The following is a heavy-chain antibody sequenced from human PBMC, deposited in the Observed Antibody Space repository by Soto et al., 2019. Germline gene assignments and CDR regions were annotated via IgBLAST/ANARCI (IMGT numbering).Heavy chain of an antibody. CDR3: ARPTRWAETGAFDS. Sequence: LSLTCSFSGGSFSSTSYFWGWIRQPPGKGLEWIGTVYYSGSTYYNPSLESRVTIYVDMSENQFSLRLRSVTAADTAVYYCARPTRWAETGAFDSWGPGTLVTVSS. CDR2: VYYSGST. D-gene: IGHD7-27*01. J-gene: IGHJ4*02. V-gene: IGHV4-39*01. CDR1: GGSFSSTSYF.